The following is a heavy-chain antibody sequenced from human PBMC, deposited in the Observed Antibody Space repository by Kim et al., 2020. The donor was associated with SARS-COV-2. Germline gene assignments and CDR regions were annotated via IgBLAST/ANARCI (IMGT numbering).Heavy chain of an antibody. D-gene: IGHD1-1*01. CDR2: DI. CDR3: ARLGTVTPDY. Sequence: DIRYSPSFQGQVTISADKSIPTAYLQWSSLKASDTAMYYCARLGTVTPDYWGQGTLVTVSS. V-gene: IGHV5-51*01. J-gene: IGHJ4*02.